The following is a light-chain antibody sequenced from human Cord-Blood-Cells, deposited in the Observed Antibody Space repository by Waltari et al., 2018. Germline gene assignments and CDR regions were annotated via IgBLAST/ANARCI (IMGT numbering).Light chain of an antibody. V-gene: IGLV2-14*01. J-gene: IGLJ3*02. Sequence: QSALTQPASVSGSPGQSITISCTGTSSDVGGYNYVSCYQQHPGKAPKLMIYDVSKRPSGVSNRFSGSKSGNTASLTISGLQAEDEADYYCSSYRSSSTWVFGGGTKLTVL. CDR2: DVS. CDR1: SSDVGGYNY. CDR3: SSYRSSSTWV.